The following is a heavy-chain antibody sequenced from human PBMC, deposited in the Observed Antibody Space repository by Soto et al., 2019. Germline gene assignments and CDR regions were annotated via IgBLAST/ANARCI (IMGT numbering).Heavy chain of an antibody. V-gene: IGHV1-69*05. CDR2: IIPIFGTA. CDR1: GGTFSSYA. D-gene: IGHD3-22*01. J-gene: IGHJ6*02. Sequence: SVKVSCKASGGTFSSYAISWVPQAPGQGLEWMGGIIPIFGTANYAQKFQGRVTLTRDTSTRTDYMELSSLRSDDTAVYYCAILYYYDSGDYYSNYQYYGMDVWG. CDR3: AILYYYDSGDYYSNYQYYGMDV.